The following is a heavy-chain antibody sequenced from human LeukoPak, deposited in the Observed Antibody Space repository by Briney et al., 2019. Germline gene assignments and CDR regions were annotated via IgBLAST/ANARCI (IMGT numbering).Heavy chain of an antibody. CDR2: IYYSGTT. Sequence: PSETLSLTCTVSGGSISSYYWSWIRQSPGKGLKWIGYIYYSGTTKYNPSLRSRVTISVDTSKNQFSLHLSSVTAADTAVYYCARLQSDAFDMWGQGTLVTVSS. V-gene: IGHV4-59*12. J-gene: IGHJ3*02. CDR3: ARLQSDAFDM. CDR1: GGSISSYY.